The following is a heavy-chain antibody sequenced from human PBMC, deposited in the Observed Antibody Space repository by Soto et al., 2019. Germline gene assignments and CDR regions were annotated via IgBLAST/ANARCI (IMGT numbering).Heavy chain of an antibody. Sequence: PGGSLRRSCAASGFTFSSYAMHWVRQAPGKGLEWVAVISYDGSNKYYADSVKGRFTISRDNSKNTLYLQMNSLRAEDTAVYYCAREGGPIAAYFDYWGQGTLVTVSS. J-gene: IGHJ4*02. D-gene: IGHD6-6*01. CDR2: ISYDGSNK. CDR1: GFTFSSYA. CDR3: AREGGPIAAYFDY. V-gene: IGHV3-30-3*01.